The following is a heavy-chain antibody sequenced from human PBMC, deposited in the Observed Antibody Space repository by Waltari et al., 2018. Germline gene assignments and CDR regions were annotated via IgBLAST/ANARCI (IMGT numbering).Heavy chain of an antibody. Sequence: QVQLQESGPGLVKPSETLSLTCTVSGGSISSYYWSWIRQPPGKGLEWIGYIYYSGSTNYNPSLKSRVTMSVDTSKNQCSLKLSSVTAADTAVYYCARDPLRAYGSGSPYDAFDIWGQGTMVTVSS. V-gene: IGHV4-59*01. D-gene: IGHD3-10*01. CDR2: IYYSGST. CDR3: ARDPLRAYGSGSPYDAFDI. J-gene: IGHJ3*02. CDR1: GGSISSYY.